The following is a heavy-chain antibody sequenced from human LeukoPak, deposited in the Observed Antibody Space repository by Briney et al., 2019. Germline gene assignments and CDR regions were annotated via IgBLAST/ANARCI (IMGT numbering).Heavy chain of an antibody. Sequence: GGSLRLSCAASGFTFSSYGMHWVRQAPGKGLEWVAFIRYDGSNKYYADSVKGRFTISRDNSKNTLYLQMNSLRAEDTAVYYCARDATGYSSGWYGDYFDYWGQGTLVTVSS. J-gene: IGHJ4*02. CDR3: ARDATGYSSGWYGDYFDY. CDR1: GFTFSSYG. V-gene: IGHV3-30*02. D-gene: IGHD6-19*01. CDR2: IRYDGSNK.